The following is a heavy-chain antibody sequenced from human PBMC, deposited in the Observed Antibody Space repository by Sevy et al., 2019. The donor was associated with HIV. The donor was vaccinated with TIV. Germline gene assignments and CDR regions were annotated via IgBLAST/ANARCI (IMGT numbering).Heavy chain of an antibody. J-gene: IGHJ4*02. CDR3: ATRSITTPASNYFDY. D-gene: IGHD2-2*01. CDR2: ISGSGGNT. V-gene: IGHV3-23*01. Sequence: GGSLRLSCAASGFTFSSYAMTWVRQAPGKGLEWVSTISGSGGNTYNADSVKGRFTISRDNSKNTLSLQMNSLRAEDTAVYYCATRSITTPASNYFDYWGQGTLVTVSS. CDR1: GFTFSSYA.